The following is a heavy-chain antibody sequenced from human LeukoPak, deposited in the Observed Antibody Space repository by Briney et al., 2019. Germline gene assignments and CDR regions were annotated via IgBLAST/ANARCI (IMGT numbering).Heavy chain of an antibody. D-gene: IGHD3-22*01. CDR1: GYMFTELS. CDR3: ASELSSGYFDY. J-gene: IGHJ4*02. Sequence: ASLKDSCKVSGYMFTELSMHWVRQAPGKGLEGMGGFDAENDEKMYAQKLQGRVTMTEDTSTDTAYMELSSLRSEDTAVYYCASELSSGYFDYGGQGTLVTVSS. V-gene: IGHV1-24*01. CDR2: FDAENDEK.